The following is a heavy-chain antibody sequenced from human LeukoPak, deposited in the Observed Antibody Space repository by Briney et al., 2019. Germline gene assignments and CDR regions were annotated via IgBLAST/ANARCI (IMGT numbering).Heavy chain of an antibody. D-gene: IGHD1-26*01. CDR2: IYATGST. CDR1: GDFIRSYW. Sequence: PSETLSLTCDVSGDFIRSYWWGWVRQPAGKGLEWIGRIYATGSTKFNPSLKSRLTMSMDTSTNQLSLKLPLKLTSVTAADTAVYFCARQGYTASYYFLDFWSQGTLVTVSP. J-gene: IGHJ4*02. CDR3: ARQGYTASYYFLDF. V-gene: IGHV4-4*07.